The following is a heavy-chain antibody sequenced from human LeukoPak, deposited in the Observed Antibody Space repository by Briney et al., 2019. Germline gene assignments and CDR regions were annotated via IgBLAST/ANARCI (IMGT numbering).Heavy chain of an antibody. CDR2: ISGNGGST. V-gene: IGHV3-23*01. CDR3: AKIERWLVHGFDL. J-gene: IGHJ2*01. D-gene: IGHD6-19*01. Sequence: GGSLRLSCAASGFTFSGYDMNWVRQAPGKGLEWVASISGNGGSTYYADSVKGRFTISRDNSRNAVFLQMISPRDDDTAIYYCAKIERWLVHGFDLWGRGTLVTVSS. CDR1: GFTFSGYD.